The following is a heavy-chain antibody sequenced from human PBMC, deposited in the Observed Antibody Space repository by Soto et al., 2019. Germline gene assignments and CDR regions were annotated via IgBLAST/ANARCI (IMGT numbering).Heavy chain of an antibody. CDR3: ARDRRTYYYGSGSYYYGMDV. CDR1: GGSIISSNW. V-gene: IGHV4-4*02. D-gene: IGHD3-10*01. Sequence: PSETLSLTCAVSGGSIISSNWWSFVRQPPGKGLEWIGEIYHSGSTNYNPSLKSRVTISVDKSKNQFSLKLSSVTAADTAVYYCARDRRTYYYGSGSYYYGMDVWGQGTTVTVSS. CDR2: IYHSGST. J-gene: IGHJ6*02.